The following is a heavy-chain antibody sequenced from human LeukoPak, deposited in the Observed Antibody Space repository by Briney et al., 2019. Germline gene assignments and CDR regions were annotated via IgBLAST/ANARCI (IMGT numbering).Heavy chain of an antibody. CDR1: GFTFSSYS. CDR3: ARNGYLNYDYGGNSVRLGYFDY. Sequence: GGSLRLSCAASGFTFSSYSMNWVRQAPGKGLEWVSYISSSSSTIYYADSVKGRFTISRDNAKNSLYLQMNSLRAEDTAVYYCARNGYLNYDYGGNSVRLGYFDYWGQGTLVTVSS. V-gene: IGHV3-48*04. CDR2: ISSSSSTI. J-gene: IGHJ4*02. D-gene: IGHD4-23*01.